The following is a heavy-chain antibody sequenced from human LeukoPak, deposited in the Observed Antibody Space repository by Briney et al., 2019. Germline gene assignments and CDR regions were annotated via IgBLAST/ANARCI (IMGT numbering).Heavy chain of an antibody. CDR1: GGSFSVYY. Sequence: SETLSLTCAVYGGSFSVYYWSWIRQPPRKGLEWIGEINHSGSTNYNPSLKTRFTISVDTPKNQFSLKLPSLADADPAVYYCASGAFYYDFWSGYYPSHGWFDPWGQGTLVTVSS. D-gene: IGHD3-3*01. CDR3: ASGAFYYDFWSGYYPSHGWFDP. V-gene: IGHV4-34*01. J-gene: IGHJ5*02. CDR2: INHSGST.